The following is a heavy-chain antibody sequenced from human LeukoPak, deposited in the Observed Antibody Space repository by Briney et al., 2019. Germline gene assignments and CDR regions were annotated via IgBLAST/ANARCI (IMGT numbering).Heavy chain of an antibody. CDR3: AELGITMIGGV. CDR1: GFTFSSYE. V-gene: IGHV3-48*03. J-gene: IGHJ6*04. CDR2: ISSSGSTI. D-gene: IGHD3-10*02. Sequence: GSLRLSCAASGFTFSSYEMNWVRQAPGQGLEWVSYISSSGSTIYYADSVKGRFTISRDNAKNSLYLQMNSLRAEDTAVYYCAELGITMIGGVWGKGTTVTISS.